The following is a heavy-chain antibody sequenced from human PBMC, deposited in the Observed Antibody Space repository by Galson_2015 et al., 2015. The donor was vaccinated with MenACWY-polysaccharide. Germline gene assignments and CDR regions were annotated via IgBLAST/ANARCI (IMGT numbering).Heavy chain of an antibody. CDR2: IDQYGSEK. CDR1: GFTFNDFW. Sequence: SLRLSCAASGFTFNDFWLSWVRQAPGKGLEWVANIDQYGSEKYYVDSVKGRFTISRDNAKNSLYLQMNSLRAEDTAVYYCARDGGRTIGTTQRGYWGQGPLVTVSS. J-gene: IGHJ4*02. D-gene: IGHD1-1*01. CDR3: ARDGGRTIGTTQRGY. V-gene: IGHV3-7*01.